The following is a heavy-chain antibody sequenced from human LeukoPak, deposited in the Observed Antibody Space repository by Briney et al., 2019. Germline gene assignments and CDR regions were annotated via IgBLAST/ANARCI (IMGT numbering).Heavy chain of an antibody. CDR3: ASLDCSGGSCYSLYYYMDV. J-gene: IGHJ6*03. V-gene: IGHV1-69*13. CDR1: GGTFSSYA. D-gene: IGHD2-15*01. Sequence: SVKVSCKASGGTFSSYAISWVRQAPGRGLEWMGGIIPIFGTANYAQKFQGRVTITADESTSTAYMELSSLRSEDTAVYYCASLDCSGGSCYSLYYYMDVWGKGTTVTVSS. CDR2: IIPIFGTA.